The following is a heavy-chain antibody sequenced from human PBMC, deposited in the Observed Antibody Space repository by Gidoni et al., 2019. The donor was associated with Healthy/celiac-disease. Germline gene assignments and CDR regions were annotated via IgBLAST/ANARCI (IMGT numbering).Heavy chain of an antibody. V-gene: IGHV3-23*01. CDR1: GFTFSSYA. Sequence: EVQLLASGVGLVQPGVSLRLSCAASGFTFSSYAMSWVRQAPGKGLEWVSAISGSGGSTYYADSVKGRFTISRDNAKNTLYLQMNSLRAEDTAVYYCAKDQYGAFDIWGQGTMVTVSS. D-gene: IGHD2-2*01. CDR2: ISGSGGST. CDR3: AKDQYGAFDI. J-gene: IGHJ3*02.